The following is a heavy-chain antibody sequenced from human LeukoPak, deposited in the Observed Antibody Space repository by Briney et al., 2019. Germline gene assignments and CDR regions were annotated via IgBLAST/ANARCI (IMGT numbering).Heavy chain of an antibody. CDR1: GASISSSY. V-gene: IGHV4-59*01. J-gene: IGHJ3*02. CDR2: IYSTGTT. D-gene: IGHD3-16*02. CDR3: ARGPPDRADI. Sequence: SETLSLTCAVSGASISSSYWSWLRQPPGRGLEWVGYIYSTGTTNYNTSLESRVTISLDTSKNQFPLKLTSVTAADTAMYYCARGPPDRADIWGQGTMVTVSS.